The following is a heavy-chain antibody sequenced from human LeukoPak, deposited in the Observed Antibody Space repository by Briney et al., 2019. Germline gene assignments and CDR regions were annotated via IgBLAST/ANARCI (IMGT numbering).Heavy chain of an antibody. CDR2: ISTYYGNT. CDR3: ARVYSTNYYGSGDRPFLFDY. D-gene: IGHD3-10*01. Sequence: GASVKVSCKASGYTFTRYGFSWVRQAPGQGLEWTGWISTYYGNTNYAQKLQGRVTMTTDTPTSTAYMELTSLRSDDTAVYYCARVYSTNYYGSGDRPFLFDYWGQGTVVTVSS. V-gene: IGHV1-18*01. J-gene: IGHJ4*02. CDR1: GYTFTRYG.